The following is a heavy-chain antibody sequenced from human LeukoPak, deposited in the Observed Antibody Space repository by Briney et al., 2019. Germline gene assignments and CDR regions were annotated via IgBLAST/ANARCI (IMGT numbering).Heavy chain of an antibody. CDR2: IYHSGIT. J-gene: IGHJ6*02. Sequence: SETLSLTCTVSGGSISSGDFYWSWIRQPPEKGLEYIGYIYHSGITFYNPSLRSRVTVSIDTSKNQFSLKLSSVIAADTAVYYCARDRSTVDYYGLDVWGQGTTVIVSS. CDR1: GGSISSGDFY. V-gene: IGHV4-30-4*01. CDR3: ARDRSTVDYYGLDV. D-gene: IGHD4-11*01.